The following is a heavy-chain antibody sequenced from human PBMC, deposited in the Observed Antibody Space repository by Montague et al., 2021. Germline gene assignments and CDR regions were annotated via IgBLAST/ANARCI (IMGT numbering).Heavy chain of an antibody. V-gene: IGHV4-59*08. CDR3: AKQDYFVSGTSYKGFDP. J-gene: IGHJ5*02. CDR2: MFYGGAT. D-gene: IGHD3-10*01. Sequence: SETLSLTCTVSSGSIFHAHWSWVRQPPGKGLEWLGSMFYGGATSNNPSLTSRVTMSIDTSTNQFSLKPSFVTAADTAVYYCAKQDYFVSGTSYKGFDPWGQGILVTVSS. CDR1: SGSIFHAH.